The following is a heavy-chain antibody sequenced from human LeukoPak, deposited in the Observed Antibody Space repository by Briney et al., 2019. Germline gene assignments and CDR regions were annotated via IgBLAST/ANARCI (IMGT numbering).Heavy chain of an antibody. CDR3: ARLKARFLEGMDV. Sequence: GGSLRLSCAASGFTFSDYYMSWIRQARGKGLEWVSYISSSGSTIYYADSVKGRFTISSDNAKNSLYLQMNSLRAEDTAVYYCARLKARFLEGMDVWGQGTTVTVSS. J-gene: IGHJ6*02. D-gene: IGHD3-3*01. CDR2: ISSSGSTI. CDR1: GFTFSDYY. V-gene: IGHV3-11*01.